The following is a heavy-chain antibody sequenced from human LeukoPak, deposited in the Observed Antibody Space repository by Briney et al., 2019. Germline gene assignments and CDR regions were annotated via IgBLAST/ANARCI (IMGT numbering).Heavy chain of an antibody. D-gene: IGHD6-13*01. Sequence: SGTLSLTCAVSGXSITSSHWWSWARQPPGKGLEWIGEIHDSGTTNYNPSLKSRVTISVDTSKNQFSLKMSSVTAADTAVYYCARSGSWSYNWFDPWGQGTLVTVSS. V-gene: IGHV4-4*02. CDR1: GXSITSSHW. J-gene: IGHJ5*02. CDR3: ARSGSWSYNWFDP. CDR2: IHDSGTT.